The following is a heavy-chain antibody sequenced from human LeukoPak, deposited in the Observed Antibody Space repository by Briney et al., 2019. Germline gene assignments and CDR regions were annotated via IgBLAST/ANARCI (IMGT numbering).Heavy chain of an antibody. Sequence: GTSLRLSCAASGFTFISYAIHWVRQAPGKGLEWVAVISYDGSNKYYADSVKGRFTISRDNSKNTLYLQMNSLRAEDTAVYYCARGRMATTLFIYWGQGTLVTVSS. CDR1: GFTFISYA. CDR2: ISYDGSNK. J-gene: IGHJ4*02. V-gene: IGHV3-30*04. CDR3: ARGRMATTLFIY. D-gene: IGHD5-24*01.